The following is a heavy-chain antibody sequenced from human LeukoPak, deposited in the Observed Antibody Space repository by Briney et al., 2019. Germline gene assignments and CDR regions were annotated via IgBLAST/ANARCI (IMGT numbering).Heavy chain of an antibody. Sequence: SGGSLRLSCAASGFTFSSYAMSWVRQAPGKGLEWVSAISGSGGSTYYADSVKGRFTISRDNAKKSLLLHMNSLRVEDTAVYYCARHEIGSTITGTTADFEYWGQGTLVTVSS. CDR2: ISGSGGST. CDR1: GFTFSSYA. V-gene: IGHV3-23*01. CDR3: ARHEIGSTITGTTADFEY. J-gene: IGHJ4*02. D-gene: IGHD3-10*01.